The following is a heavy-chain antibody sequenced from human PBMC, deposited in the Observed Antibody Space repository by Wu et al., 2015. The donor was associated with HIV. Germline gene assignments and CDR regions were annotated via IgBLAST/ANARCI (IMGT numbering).Heavy chain of an antibody. CDR3: ARDPQYSGSYRDAFDI. J-gene: IGHJ3*02. CDR1: GYNFRGYY. D-gene: IGHD1-26*01. V-gene: IGHV1-2*06. CDR2: INPNDGGT. Sequence: QVQLVQSGAEVKKPGASLKVSCKASGYNFRGYYIHWVRQAPGQGLEWMGRINPNDGGTHYAQKFQGRVTMTRDTSISTAYMELSRLKSDDTAVYYCARDPQYSGSYRDAFDIWGQGXMVTVSS.